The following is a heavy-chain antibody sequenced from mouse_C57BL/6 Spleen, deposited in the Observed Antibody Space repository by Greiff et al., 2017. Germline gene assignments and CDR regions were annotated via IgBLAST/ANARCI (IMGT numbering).Heavy chain of an antibody. V-gene: IGHV5-16*01. Sequence: EVKLMESEGGLVQPGSSMKLSCTASGFTFSDYYMAWVRQVPEKGLEWVANINYDGSSTYYLDSLKSRFIISRDNAKNILYLQMSSLKSEDTATXYCASDGGYYGRGLMDYWGQGTSGTVSS. CDR3: ASDGGYYGRGLMDY. CDR1: GFTFSDYY. J-gene: IGHJ4*01. CDR2: INYDGSST. D-gene: IGHD1-1*01.